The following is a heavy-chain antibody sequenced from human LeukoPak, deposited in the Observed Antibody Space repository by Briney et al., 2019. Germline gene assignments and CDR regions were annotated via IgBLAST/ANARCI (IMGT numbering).Heavy chain of an antibody. J-gene: IGHJ4*02. CDR2: IYPSGNT. CDR1: GDSISNSRHY. Sequence: PSETLSLTCTVSGDSISNSRHYWSWIRQPAGTALEWIGRIYPSGNTNYNPSLKSRVSISLDTSKNQFSLNLKSVTAADTAMYYCARDGVVTMELDYWGQGTLVTVSS. CDR3: ARDGVVTMELDY. D-gene: IGHD3-3*01. V-gene: IGHV4-61*02.